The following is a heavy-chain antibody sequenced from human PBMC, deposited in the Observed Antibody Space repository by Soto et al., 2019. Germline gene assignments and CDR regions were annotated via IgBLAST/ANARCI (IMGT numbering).Heavy chain of an antibody. D-gene: IGHD2-21*01. CDR3: AIHTYSDCLPGHYSFSAFLRNRSLDL. CDR2: INAGGGNT. Sequence: GEGLEWVSAINAGGGNTHYADSVKGRFTISRDNSKNTLYLQMDSLRAEDTAVYYCAIHTYSDCLPGHYSFSAFLRNRSLDL. V-gene: IGHV3-23*01. J-gene: IGHJ2*01.